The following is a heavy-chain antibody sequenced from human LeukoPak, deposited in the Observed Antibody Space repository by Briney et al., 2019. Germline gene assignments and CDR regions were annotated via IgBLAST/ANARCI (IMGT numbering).Heavy chain of an antibody. CDR2: ISYDGSNK. D-gene: IGHD6-19*01. CDR1: GFTFSSYA. V-gene: IGHV3-30-3*01. CDR3: ASFRVAVAGTSPSVYNWFDP. Sequence: PGRSLRLSCATSGFTFSSYAMHWVRQAPGKGLEWVAFISYDGSNKYYADSVKGRFTISRDNSKNTLYLQMNSLRAEDTAVYYCASFRVAVAGTSPSVYNWFDPWGQGTLVTVSS. J-gene: IGHJ5*02.